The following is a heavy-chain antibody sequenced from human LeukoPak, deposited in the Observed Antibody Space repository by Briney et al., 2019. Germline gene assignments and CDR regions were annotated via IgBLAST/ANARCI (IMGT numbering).Heavy chain of an antibody. CDR3: AAPPYYGMDV. V-gene: IGHV3-53*01. CDR1: GFNFNNYW. J-gene: IGHJ6*02. Sequence: GGSLRLSCAASGFNFNNYWMSWVRQAPGKGLEWVSVIYSGGSTYYADSVKGRFTISRDNSKNTLYLQMNSLRAEDTAVYYCAAPPYYGMDVWGQGTTVTVSS. CDR2: IYSGGST.